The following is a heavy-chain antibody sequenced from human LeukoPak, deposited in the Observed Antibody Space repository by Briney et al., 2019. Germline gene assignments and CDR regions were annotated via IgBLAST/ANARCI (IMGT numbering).Heavy chain of an antibody. D-gene: IGHD4-17*01. CDR2: IYYSGST. Sequence: ASETLSLTCTVSGGSISSYYWSWIRQPPGKGLEWIGYIYYSGSTNYNPSLKSRVTISVDTSKNQFSLKLSSVTAADTAVYYCARPNGDYHFDYWGQGTLVTVSS. CDR1: GGSISSYY. J-gene: IGHJ4*02. CDR3: ARPNGDYHFDY. V-gene: IGHV4-59*12.